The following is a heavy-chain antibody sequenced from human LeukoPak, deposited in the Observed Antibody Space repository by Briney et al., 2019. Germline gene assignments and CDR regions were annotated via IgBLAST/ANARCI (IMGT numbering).Heavy chain of an antibody. CDR2: INPNSGDT. CDR3: ARSLFSGWYLVGGS. J-gene: IGHJ4*02. CDR1: GYTFTGYY. V-gene: IGHV1-2*02. Sequence: GASVKVSCKASGYTFTGYYMHWVRQAPGQGLEWMGWINPNSGDTNYAQKFQGRVTMTRDTSISTAYMELSRLRSDDTAVYYCARSLFSGWYLVGGSWGQGTLVTVSS. D-gene: IGHD6-19*01.